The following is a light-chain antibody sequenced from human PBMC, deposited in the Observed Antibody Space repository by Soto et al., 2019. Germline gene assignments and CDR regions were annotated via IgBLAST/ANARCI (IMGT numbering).Light chain of an antibody. J-gene: IGLJ2*01. CDR2: YDT. V-gene: IGLV3-21*04. CDR3: QVWDNSGDHPV. Sequence: SSELTQPPSVSVAPGKTATITCGGNNIGSKSVHWYRQKPGQAPVLVIYYDTDRPSGIPVRFSGSNSGNTATLTISRVEAGDEAAYYCQVWDNSGDHPVFGGGTKLTVL. CDR1: NIGSKS.